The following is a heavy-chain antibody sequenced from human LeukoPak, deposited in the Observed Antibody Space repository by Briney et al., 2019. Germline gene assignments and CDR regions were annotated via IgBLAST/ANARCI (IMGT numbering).Heavy chain of an antibody. V-gene: IGHV3-23*05. CDR2: IYSGGKT. D-gene: IGHD2-15*01. CDR1: GFTFSSYA. CDR3: ARVRGDSRGNAFDI. J-gene: IGHJ3*02. Sequence: GGSLRLSCAASGFTFSSYAMSWVRQAPGKGLEWVLLIYSGGKTYYTDSVKGRFTISRDNSNKTLFLQMNGLRAEDTAVYYCARVRGDSRGNAFDIWGQGTMVTVS.